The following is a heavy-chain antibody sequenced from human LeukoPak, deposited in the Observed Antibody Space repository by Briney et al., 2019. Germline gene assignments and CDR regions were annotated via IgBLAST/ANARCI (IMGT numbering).Heavy chain of an antibody. CDR1: GYTFTSYD. D-gene: IGHD3-16*01. V-gene: IGHV1-18*01. CDR2: MNPNNGNT. Sequence: GASVKVSCKASGYTFTSYDINWVRQATGQGLEWTGWMNPNNGNTNYAQKVQGRVTMTTDTYTSTAYMELRSLRSDDTAVYYCARDQGDYYGLDVWGQGTTVTVSS. CDR3: ARDQGDYYGLDV. J-gene: IGHJ6*02.